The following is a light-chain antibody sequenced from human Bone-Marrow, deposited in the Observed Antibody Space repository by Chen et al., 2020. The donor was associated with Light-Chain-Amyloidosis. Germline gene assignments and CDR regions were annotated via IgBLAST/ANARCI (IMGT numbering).Light chain of an antibody. Sequence: ELVLSQSPAPLSLSPGERAALSCRDRQRISKCLAWYKHKPGQAPRLPIYDASIRATGIPARFSGSGSGTDFTLTINSLEPEDFAVYYCQERTNWPLYTFGQGTKLEI. CDR2: DAS. CDR3: QERTNWPLYT. J-gene: IGKJ2*01. V-gene: IGKV3-11*01. CDR1: QRISKC.